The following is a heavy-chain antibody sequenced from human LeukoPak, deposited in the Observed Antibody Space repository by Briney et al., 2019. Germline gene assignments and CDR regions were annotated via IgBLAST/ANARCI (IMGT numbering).Heavy chain of an antibody. CDR2: INPNSGGT. CDR1: GYTFTSYY. V-gene: IGHV1-2*02. D-gene: IGHD3-22*01. CDR3: AREYYYDSSGYYNNWFDP. Sequence: ASVKVSCKASGYTFTSYYMHWVRQAPGQGLEWMGWINPNSGGTNYAQKFQGRVTMTRDTSISTAYMELSRLRSDDTAVYYCAREYYYDSSGYYNNWFDPWGQGTLVTVSS. J-gene: IGHJ5*02.